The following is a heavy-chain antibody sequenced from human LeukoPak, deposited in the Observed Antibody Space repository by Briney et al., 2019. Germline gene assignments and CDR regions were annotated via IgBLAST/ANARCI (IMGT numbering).Heavy chain of an antibody. Sequence: PGGSLRLSCAASGFTFSSYSMNWVRQAPGKGLEWVSSISSSSSYIYYADSVKGRFTISRDNAKNSLYLQMNSLRAEDMALYYCAKVHSSGWFDYWGQGTLVTVSS. V-gene: IGHV3-21*04. CDR2: ISSSSSYI. CDR3: AKVHSSGWFDY. CDR1: GFTFSSYS. J-gene: IGHJ4*02. D-gene: IGHD6-19*01.